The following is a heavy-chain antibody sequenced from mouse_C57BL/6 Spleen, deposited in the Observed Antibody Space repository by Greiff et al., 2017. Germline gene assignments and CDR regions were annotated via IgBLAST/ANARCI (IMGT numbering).Heavy chain of an antibody. CDR1: GFTFSSYA. D-gene: IGHD2-10*02. Sequence: EVMLVESGGGLAKPGGSLKLSCAASGFTFSSYAMSWVRQTPEKRLEWVATISDGGSYTYYPDNVKGRFTISRDNAKNNLYLQMSHLKSEDTAMYYCARDRGYGNYPYYFDYWGQGTTLTVSS. V-gene: IGHV5-4*01. J-gene: IGHJ2*01. CDR2: ISDGGSYT. CDR3: ARDRGYGNYPYYFDY.